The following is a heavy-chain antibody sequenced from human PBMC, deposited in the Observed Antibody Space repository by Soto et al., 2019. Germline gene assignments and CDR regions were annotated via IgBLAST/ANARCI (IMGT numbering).Heavy chain of an antibody. Sequence: QVRLVESGGGVVQPGRSLRLSCAASGFAFSSYVMHWVRQAPGKGLEWVTGISNAGTSTHYADSLKGRFTISRDNSKNTLYLQMDSLTSEDTALYYCATDDYSSGHAGTFWHWGQGTLVIVTS. CDR2: ISNAGTST. J-gene: IGHJ1*01. CDR3: ATDDYSSGHAGTFWH. D-gene: IGHD4-4*01. V-gene: IGHV3-30-3*01. CDR1: GFAFSSYV.